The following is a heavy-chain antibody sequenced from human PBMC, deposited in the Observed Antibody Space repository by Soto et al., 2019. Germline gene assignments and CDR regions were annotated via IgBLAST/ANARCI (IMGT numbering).Heavy chain of an antibody. D-gene: IGHD6-6*01. CDR2: IVVGSGKT. Sequence: ASVKVSCKASGFTFTSSAVQWVRQARGQRLEGIRWIVVGSGKTNYAQKFQEGVTMTRDMSTGTAYMELSSLRSEDTAVYYCAAGSSSIAAIWTGYYYYYGMDVWGQGTTVTVSS. CDR3: AAGSSSIAAIWTGYYYYYGMDV. J-gene: IGHJ6*02. CDR1: GFTFTSSA. V-gene: IGHV1-58*01.